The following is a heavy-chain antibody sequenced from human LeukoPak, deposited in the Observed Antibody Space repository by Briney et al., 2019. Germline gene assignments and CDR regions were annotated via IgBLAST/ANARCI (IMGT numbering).Heavy chain of an antibody. J-gene: IGHJ4*02. CDR2: IYYSRST. Sequence: SETLSLTCTVSGGSISSSSYYWGWIRQPPGKGLEWIGSIYYSRSTYYNPSLKSRVTIYIDTSKNQFSLNLSSVTAADTAVYYCAKSGCSGLIDYWGQGTLVTVSS. V-gene: IGHV4-39*01. D-gene: IGHD1-26*01. CDR3: AKSGCSGLIDY. CDR1: GGSISSSSYY.